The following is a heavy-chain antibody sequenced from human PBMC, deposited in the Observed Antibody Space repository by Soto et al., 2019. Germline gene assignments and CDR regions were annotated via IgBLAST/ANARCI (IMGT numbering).Heavy chain of an antibody. CDR2: ISSSGSTI. CDR1: GFTFSSYE. CDR3: ARDTAMANLYYYYGMDV. J-gene: IGHJ6*02. D-gene: IGHD5-18*01. V-gene: IGHV3-48*03. Sequence: GSLRLSCAASGFTFSSYEMNWVRQAPGKGLEWVSYISSSGSTIYYADSVKGRFTISRDNAKNSLYLQMNSLRAEDTAVYYCARDTAMANLYYYYGMDVWGQGTTVTVSS.